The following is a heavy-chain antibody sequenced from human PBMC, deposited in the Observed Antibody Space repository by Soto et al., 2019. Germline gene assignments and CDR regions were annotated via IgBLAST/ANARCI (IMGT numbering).Heavy chain of an antibody. Sequence: QVQLQESGPGLVKPSETLSLTCTVSGGSISSYYWSWIRQPPRKGLEWIGFIYYSESTNYNPSLQSRVTVSVDTSKNQFSLRLTSVTAADTAVYYCARAVEMYASGWYYFDYWGQGTLVTVSS. V-gene: IGHV4-59*01. CDR2: IYYSEST. CDR3: ARAVEMYASGWYYFDY. J-gene: IGHJ4*02. CDR1: GGSISSYY. D-gene: IGHD6-19*01.